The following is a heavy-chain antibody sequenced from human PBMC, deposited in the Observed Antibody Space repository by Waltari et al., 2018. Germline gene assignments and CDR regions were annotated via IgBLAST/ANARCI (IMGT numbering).Heavy chain of an antibody. D-gene: IGHD6-13*01. J-gene: IGHJ4*02. CDR3: ARAPGSWYYFDY. CDR2: IRYDGSNK. V-gene: IGHV3-30*02. Sequence: QVQLVESGGGVVQPGGSLRLSCAASGFTFSSYGMHWVRQAPGKGLEWVAFIRYDGSNKYYADSVKGRFTISRDNSKNTLYLQMNSLRAEDTAVYYCARAPGSWYYFDYWGQGTLVTVSS. CDR1: GFTFSSYG.